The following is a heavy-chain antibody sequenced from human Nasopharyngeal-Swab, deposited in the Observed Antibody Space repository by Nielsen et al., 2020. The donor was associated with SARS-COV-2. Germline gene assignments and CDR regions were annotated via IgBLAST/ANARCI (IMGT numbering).Heavy chain of an antibody. D-gene: IGHD3-22*01. V-gene: IGHV3-23*01. J-gene: IGHJ4*02. Sequence: GESLKISCTASGFTFSNYAMSWVRQAPGKGLEWVSALSASGGSTFFADSVKGRFTIYRDNSKNTLFLQVNSLRGEDTAIYYCARRGRDHFDANGYYYGRYFDYWGQGTLVTVSS. CDR3: ARRGRDHFDANGYYYGRYFDY. CDR2: LSASGGST. CDR1: GFTFSNYA.